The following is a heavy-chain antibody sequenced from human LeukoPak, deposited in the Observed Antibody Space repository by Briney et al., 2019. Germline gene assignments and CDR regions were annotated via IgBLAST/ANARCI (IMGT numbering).Heavy chain of an antibody. J-gene: IGHJ1*01. CDR3: ARLAAVPG. V-gene: IGHV1-2*02. CDR2: IHPNSGGT. Sequence: GASVKVSCKASGYTFTDYYLHWVRQAPGQGLGWMGWIHPNSGGTNYAQKFQGRVAMTRDTSISTAYMELSSLRSDDTAVYYCARLAAVPGWGQGTLVTVSS. CDR1: GYTFTDYY. D-gene: IGHD6-19*01.